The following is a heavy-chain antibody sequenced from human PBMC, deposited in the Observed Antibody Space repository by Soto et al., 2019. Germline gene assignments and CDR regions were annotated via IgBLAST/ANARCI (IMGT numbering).Heavy chain of an antibody. J-gene: IGHJ4*02. CDR3: ARYGSGWYYSDFDY. Sequence: SETLSLTCTVSGGSVSSGSYYWSWIRQPPGKGLEWIGYIYYSGSTNYNPSLKSRVTISVDTSKNQFSLKLSSVTAADTAVYYCARYGSGWYYSDFDYWGQGTLVTVSS. CDR2: IYYSGST. D-gene: IGHD6-19*01. CDR1: GGSVSSGSYY. V-gene: IGHV4-61*01.